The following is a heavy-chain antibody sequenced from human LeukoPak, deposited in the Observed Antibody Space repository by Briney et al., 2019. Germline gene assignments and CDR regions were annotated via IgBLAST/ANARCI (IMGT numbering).Heavy chain of an antibody. CDR3: ARNRYGAIDALDI. CDR1: GGSISSYY. J-gene: IGHJ3*02. V-gene: IGHV4-4*07. CDR2: IYTSGST. Sequence: SETLSHTCTVSGGSISSYYWSWIRQPAGKGLEWIGRIYTSGSTNYNPSLKSRVTISVDKSKNQFSLKLSSVTAADTAVYYCARNRYGAIDALDILGQGTMVTVSS. D-gene: IGHD3-16*02.